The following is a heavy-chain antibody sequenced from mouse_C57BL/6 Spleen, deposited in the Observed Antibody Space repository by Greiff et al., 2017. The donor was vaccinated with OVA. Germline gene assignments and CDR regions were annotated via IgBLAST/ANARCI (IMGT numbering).Heavy chain of an antibody. CDR1: GYTFTSYW. V-gene: IGHV1-69*01. CDR2: IDPSDSYT. Sequence: VQLQQSGAELVMPGASVKLSCKASGYTFTSYWMHWVKQRPGQGLEWIGEIDPSDSYTNYNQKFKGKSTLTVDKSSSTAYMQLSSLTSEDSAVYYCARGGDGNPLFDYWGQGTTLTVSS. D-gene: IGHD2-1*01. CDR3: ARGGDGNPLFDY. J-gene: IGHJ2*01.